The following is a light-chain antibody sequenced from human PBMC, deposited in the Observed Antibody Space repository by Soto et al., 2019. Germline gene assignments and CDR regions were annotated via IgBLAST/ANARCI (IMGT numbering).Light chain of an antibody. V-gene: IGKV1-5*03. CDR2: KAS. CDR3: QQYYSYST. CDR1: QSISDW. Sequence: DIQMTQSPSTLSASVGDRVTITCRASQSISDWLAWYQQKPGKAPNLLIYKASNLESGVPSRFSGSGSGTEFTLTISSLQPDDFATYHCQQYYSYSTFGGGTKVEIK. J-gene: IGKJ4*01.